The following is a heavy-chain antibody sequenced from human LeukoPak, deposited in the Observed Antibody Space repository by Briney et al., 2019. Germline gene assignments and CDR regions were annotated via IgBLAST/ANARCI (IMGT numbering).Heavy chain of an antibody. CDR2: ISYDGSNR. J-gene: IGHJ4*02. CDR1: GFTFSTYA. V-gene: IGHV3-30*04. CDR3: AREYCSGGSCYFDY. Sequence: GRSLRLSCAASGFTFSTYAMHWVRQAPGKGLEWVAVISYDGSNRYYADSVKGRFTISRDNAKNSLYLQMNSLRAEDTAVYYCAREYCSGGSCYFDYWGQGTLVTVSS. D-gene: IGHD2-15*01.